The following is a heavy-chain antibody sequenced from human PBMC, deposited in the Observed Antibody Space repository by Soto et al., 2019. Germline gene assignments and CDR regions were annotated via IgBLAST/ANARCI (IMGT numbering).Heavy chain of an antibody. CDR3: AREGGRGYSYGYTIDY. Sequence: GASVKVSCKASGYTFTSYGISWVRQAPGQGLEWMGWISAYNGNTKYAQKLQGRVTITRDTSASTAYMELSSLRSEDTAVYYCAREGGRGYSYGYTIDYWGQGTLVTVSS. CDR1: GYTFTSYG. V-gene: IGHV1-18*01. CDR2: ISAYNGNT. D-gene: IGHD5-18*01. J-gene: IGHJ4*02.